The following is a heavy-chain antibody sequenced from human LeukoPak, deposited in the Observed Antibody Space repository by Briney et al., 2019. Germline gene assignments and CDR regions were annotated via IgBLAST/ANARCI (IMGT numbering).Heavy chain of an antibody. V-gene: IGHV4-4*02. J-gene: IGHJ3*02. CDR3: AREPTGDGSFDI. CDR1: GGSISSSNW. D-gene: IGHD7-27*01. Sequence: SGTLSLTCAVSGGSISSSNWWSWVRQPPGKGLEWIGYIYYNGNAYYNPSLKSRAIISVDTSKNQFSLKLSSVTAADMAVYYCAREPTGDGSFDIWGQGTVVTVSS. CDR2: IYYNGNA.